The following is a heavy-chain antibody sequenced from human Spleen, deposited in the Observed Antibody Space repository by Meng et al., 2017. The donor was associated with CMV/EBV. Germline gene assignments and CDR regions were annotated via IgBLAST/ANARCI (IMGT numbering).Heavy chain of an antibody. V-gene: IGHV4-39*01. J-gene: IGHJ4*02. Sequence: SETLSLTCIVSGGSISSSTYYWDWIRQPPGKGLQWIGSIYNSGSTYYNPSLKSRVTMSVDTSKNQFSLKLSSVTAADTAVYYCARQPIFGVVIMESYFDYRGQGTLVTVSS. CDR2: IYNSGST. CDR1: GGSISSSTYY. D-gene: IGHD3-3*01. CDR3: ARQPIFGVVIMESYFDY.